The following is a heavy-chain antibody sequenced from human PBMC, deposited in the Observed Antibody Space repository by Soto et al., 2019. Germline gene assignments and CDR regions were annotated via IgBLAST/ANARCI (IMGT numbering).Heavy chain of an antibody. CDR3: ARAKQQLVNYGLDV. V-gene: IGHV3-53*01. CDR1: GFTVSSNY. J-gene: IGHJ6*02. D-gene: IGHD6-13*01. Sequence: GGSLRLSCAASGFTVSSNYMSWVRQAPGKGLEWASVIYSGGNTYYADSVKGRFSISRDNSKNTLSLQMNSLRAEDTAVYYCARAKQQLVNYGLDVWGQGTTVTVSS. CDR2: IYSGGNT.